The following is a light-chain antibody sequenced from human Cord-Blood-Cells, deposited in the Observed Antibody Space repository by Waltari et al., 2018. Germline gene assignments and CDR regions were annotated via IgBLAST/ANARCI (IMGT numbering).Light chain of an antibody. CDR1: QDVRNY. J-gene: IGKJ5*01. CDR3: QQYDNLPIT. CDR2: DAS. Sequence: DIQLTQSPSSLSASVGDSVTTTCQAIQDVRNYLNWYQQKPGKPPKLLIYDASNLETGVPSRFSGSRSGTDFTFTISSLQPEDIATYYCQQYDNLPITFGQGTRLEIK. V-gene: IGKV1-33*01.